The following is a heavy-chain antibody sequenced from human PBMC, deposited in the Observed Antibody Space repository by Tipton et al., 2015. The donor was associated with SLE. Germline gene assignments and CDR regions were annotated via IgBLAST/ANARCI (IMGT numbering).Heavy chain of an antibody. Sequence: QVQLVQSGAEVKKPGESLRISCKGSGYSFTSYWISWVRQMPGKGLEWIGYIYYSGSTYYNPSLKSRVTISLDTSKNQFSLKLSSVTAADTAVYYCARDLPGGVARSAWSNWGQGTLVTVSS. J-gene: IGHJ1*01. D-gene: IGHD6-19*01. CDR3: ARDLPGGVARSAWSN. CDR2: IYYSGST. CDR1: GYSFTSYW. V-gene: IGHV4-31*02.